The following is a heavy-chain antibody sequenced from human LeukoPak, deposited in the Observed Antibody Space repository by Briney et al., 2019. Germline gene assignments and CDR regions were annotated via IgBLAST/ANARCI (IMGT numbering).Heavy chain of an antibody. D-gene: IGHD2-8*01. CDR3: ARDSYSRNGVYDAFDV. CDR2: IAIGGGDK. J-gene: IGHJ3*01. Sequence: GGSLSLSCAVSGFTFSNYAMNWVRQAPGKRLEWISVIAIGGGDKFYADSVKGRFTISRDDSKNTMYLQMNSLRAEDTAVYYCARDSYSRNGVYDAFDVWGQGTMVTVSS. CDR1: GFTFSNYA. V-gene: IGHV3-23*01.